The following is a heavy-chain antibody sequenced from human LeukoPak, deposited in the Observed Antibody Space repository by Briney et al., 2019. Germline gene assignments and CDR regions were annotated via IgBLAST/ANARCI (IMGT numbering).Heavy chain of an antibody. V-gene: IGHV4-59*04. CDR1: GDSISDDY. J-gene: IGHJ3*02. D-gene: IGHD2-2*01. CDR3: ATYCSSTSCPHRRAFDI. CDR2: IYYSGST. Sequence: SETLSLTCTVSGDSISDDYYTWIRQPPGKGLEWIGTIYYSGSTYYNPSLKSRVTISVDTSNDQFSLKLSSVTAADTAVYYCATYCSSTSCPHRRAFDIWGQGTMVTVSS.